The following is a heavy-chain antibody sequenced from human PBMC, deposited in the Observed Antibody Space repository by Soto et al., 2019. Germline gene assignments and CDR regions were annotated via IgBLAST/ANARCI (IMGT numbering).Heavy chain of an antibody. CDR1: GFTFSSYA. V-gene: IGHV3-23*01. Sequence: TGGSLRLSYAASGFTFSSYAMSWVRQAPGKGLEWVSAISGSGGSTYYADSVKGRFTISRDNSKNTLYLQMNSLRAEDTAVYYCARIGSWALNFDYWGQGTLVTVSS. CDR3: ARIGSWALNFDY. D-gene: IGHD6-13*01. J-gene: IGHJ4*02. CDR2: ISGSGGST.